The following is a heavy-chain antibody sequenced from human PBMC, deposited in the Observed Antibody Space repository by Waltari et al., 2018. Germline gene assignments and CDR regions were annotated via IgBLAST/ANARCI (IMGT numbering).Heavy chain of an antibody. V-gene: IGHV1-69-2*01. CDR2: LDPGDGQA. CDR1: GDTFTDTY. Sequence: EVQLLQSGAEVKKPGTPVKISCKVSGDTFTDTYIHWIQQAPGKGRKWIGLLDPGDGQAVYAEKFQGRVTMTADTSIHTAYMERTSLTSEDTAFYYCAAALGGGISASRPFHFWGQGTMITVSS. CDR3: AAALGGGISASRPFHF. J-gene: IGHJ3*01. D-gene: IGHD3-10*01.